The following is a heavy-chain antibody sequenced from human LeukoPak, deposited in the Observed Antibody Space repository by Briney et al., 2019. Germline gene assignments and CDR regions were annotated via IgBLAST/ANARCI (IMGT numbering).Heavy chain of an antibody. CDR3: ARGWIPYYYDSSGYLFDY. V-gene: IGHV1-46*01. CDR2: INPSGGST. CDR1: GYTFTSYH. Sequence: GASVKVSCKASGYTFTSYHMHWVRQAPGQGLEWMGIINPSGGSTSYAQKFQGRVTMTRDTSTSTVYMELSSLRSEDTAVYYCARGWIPYYYDSSGYLFDYWGQGTLVTVSS. J-gene: IGHJ4*02. D-gene: IGHD3-22*01.